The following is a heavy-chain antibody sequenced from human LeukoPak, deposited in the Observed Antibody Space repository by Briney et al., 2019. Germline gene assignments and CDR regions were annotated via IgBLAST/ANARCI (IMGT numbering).Heavy chain of an antibody. V-gene: IGHV3-48*03. CDR2: ISSSGTI. J-gene: IGHJ6*02. CDR1: GFTFSSYE. Sequence: GGSLRLSCAASGFTFSSYEMNWVRQAPGKGLEWVSYISSSGTIYYADSVKGRFTISRDNAKNALYLQMNSLRAEDTAVYYCARILERLRGHYYYGMDVWGQGTAVTVSS. D-gene: IGHD1-1*01. CDR3: ARILERLRGHYYYGMDV.